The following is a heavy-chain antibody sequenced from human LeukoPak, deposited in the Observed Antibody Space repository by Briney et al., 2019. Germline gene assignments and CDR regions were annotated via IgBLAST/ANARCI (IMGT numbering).Heavy chain of an antibody. Sequence: GGSLRLSCAASGFTFRDSWMSWVRQAPGKGLQWVANIKQEGTERNYVDSVKGRFTISRDNTRSSLYLYMNSLRAEGTAVYYCARDGGGPLDWGQGTLVTVSS. CDR2: IKQEGTER. CDR1: GFTFRDSW. V-gene: IGHV3-7*01. D-gene: IGHD3-10*01. J-gene: IGHJ4*02. CDR3: ARDGGGPLD.